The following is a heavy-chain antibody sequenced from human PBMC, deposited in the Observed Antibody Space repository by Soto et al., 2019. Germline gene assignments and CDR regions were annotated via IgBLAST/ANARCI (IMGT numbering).Heavy chain of an antibody. CDR2: ISSTGGST. V-gene: IGHV3-23*01. Sequence: GGSLRLSCAASGSTFSTSAMSWVRQAPGKGLEWVSAISSTGGSTFYADSVRGRFTTSRDNSKNTLYLQMNSLRAEDTAVYYCGKENLVVWGRGTTVTVSS. D-gene: IGHD6-6*01. CDR1: GSTFSTSA. CDR3: GKENLVV. J-gene: IGHJ6*02.